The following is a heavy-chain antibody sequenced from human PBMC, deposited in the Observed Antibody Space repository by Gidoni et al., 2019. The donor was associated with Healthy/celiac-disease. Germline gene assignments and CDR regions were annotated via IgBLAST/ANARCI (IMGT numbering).Heavy chain of an antibody. CDR2: ISSSSSYI. CDR1: GFTFSSYS. J-gene: IGHJ4*02. CDR3: ARDLSYMGSSNYFDY. D-gene: IGHD6-6*01. Sequence: EVQLVESGGGLVKPGGSLRLSCAASGFTFSSYSMNWVSQAPGKGLEWVSSISSSSSYIYYADSVKGRFTISRDNAKNSLYLQMNSLRAEDTAVYYCARDLSYMGSSNYFDYWGQGTLVTVSS. V-gene: IGHV3-21*01.